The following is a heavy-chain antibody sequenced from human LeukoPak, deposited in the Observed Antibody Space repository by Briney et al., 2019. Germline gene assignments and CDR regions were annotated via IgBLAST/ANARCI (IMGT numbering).Heavy chain of an antibody. Sequence: ASVKVSCKASGYTFTAYAMHWVRQAPGQRPEWMGWINAGTGNTRYSQKFQGRVTITRDTSASTAYMELSSLRSEDTAVYYCARDDVVVPAAMDYWGQGTLVTVSS. D-gene: IGHD2-2*01. V-gene: IGHV1-3*01. J-gene: IGHJ4*02. CDR1: GYTFTAYA. CDR3: ARDDVVVPAAMDY. CDR2: INAGTGNT.